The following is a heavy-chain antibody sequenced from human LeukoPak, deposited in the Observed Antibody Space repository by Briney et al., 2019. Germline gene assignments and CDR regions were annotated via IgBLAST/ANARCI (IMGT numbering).Heavy chain of an antibody. J-gene: IGHJ4*02. Sequence: AGGSLRLSCAASGFTFSSYAMRWVRQAPGKGLEWVSAISGSGGSTYYADSVKGRFTISRDNSKNTLYLQMNSLRAEDTAVYYCAKAEENYDSSGYYYFDYWGQGTLVTVSS. CDR1: GFTFSSYA. CDR2: ISGSGGST. D-gene: IGHD3-22*01. V-gene: IGHV3-23*01. CDR3: AKAEENYDSSGYYYFDY.